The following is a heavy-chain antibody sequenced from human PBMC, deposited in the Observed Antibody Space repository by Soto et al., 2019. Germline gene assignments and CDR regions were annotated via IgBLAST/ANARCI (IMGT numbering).Heavy chain of an antibody. V-gene: IGHV1-8*01. J-gene: IGHJ4*02. CDR1: CYTFTSYD. CDR2: MNPNSGNT. CDR3: ARGRYCSGGSCYDY. D-gene: IGHD2-15*01. Sequence: SVQVSCKASCYTFTSYDINWVRPATGQGLEWMGWMNPNSGNTGYAQKFQGRVTMTRNTSISTAYMELSSLRSEDTAVYYCARGRYCSGGSCYDYWGQGTLVTVSA.